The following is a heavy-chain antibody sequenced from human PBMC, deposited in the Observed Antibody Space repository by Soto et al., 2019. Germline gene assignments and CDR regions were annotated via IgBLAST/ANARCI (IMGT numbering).Heavy chain of an antibody. J-gene: IGHJ6*02. CDR3: ATASYCSSTSCHPYYYYGMDV. CDR1: GGTFSSYP. Sequence: GASVKVSCKASGGTFSSYPISWVRQAPGQGLEWVGGLIPIFGTANYAQKSQGRVTITADESTSTAYMELSSLRSEDTAAYYCATASYCSSTSCHPYYYYGMDVWGQGTTVTVSS. V-gene: IGHV1-69*13. CDR2: LIPIFGTA. D-gene: IGHD2-2*01.